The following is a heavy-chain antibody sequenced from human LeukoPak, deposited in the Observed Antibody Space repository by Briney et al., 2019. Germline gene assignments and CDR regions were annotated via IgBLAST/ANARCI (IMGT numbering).Heavy chain of an antibody. D-gene: IGHD5-18*01. V-gene: IGHV4-59*12. CDR2: IYYSGST. CDR1: GGSISSYY. Sequence: SETLSLTCTVSGGSISSYYWSWIRQPPGKGLEWIGYIYYSGSTNYNPSLKSRVTISVDTSNNQFSLRLTSVTAADTAIYYCARAQSRGYSYGPFDYWGQGTLVTVSS. CDR3: ARAQSRGYSYGPFDY. J-gene: IGHJ4*02.